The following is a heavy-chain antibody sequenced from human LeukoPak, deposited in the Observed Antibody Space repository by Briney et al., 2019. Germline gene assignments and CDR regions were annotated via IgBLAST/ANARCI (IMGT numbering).Heavy chain of an antibody. V-gene: IGHV6-1*01. CDR1: GDSVSSDSAA. Sequence: SQTLSLTCAISGDSVSSDSAAWNWIRQSPSRGLEWLGRTFYRSKWYNDYAVSVNSRIAINPDTSKNQFSLQLSSVTPEDTAVYYCARDVGTVRPFQYWGQGTLVTVSS. CDR3: ARDVGTVRPFQY. D-gene: IGHD6-6*01. J-gene: IGHJ4*02. CDR2: TFYRSKWYN.